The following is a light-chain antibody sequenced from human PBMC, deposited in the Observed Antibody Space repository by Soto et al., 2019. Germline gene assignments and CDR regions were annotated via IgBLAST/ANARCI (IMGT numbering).Light chain of an antibody. CDR1: SSNIGRNS. Sequence: QSALSQPPSASGTPGQTVTISCSGGSSNIGRNSVDWYQQFPGTAPRLLIYSGDQRPSGVPDRFSGSKSGTSASLAISGLQSADEADYYCAAWDDSPNLRLLFGGGTNLTVL. CDR2: SGD. V-gene: IGLV1-44*01. J-gene: IGLJ2*01. CDR3: AAWDDSPNLRLL.